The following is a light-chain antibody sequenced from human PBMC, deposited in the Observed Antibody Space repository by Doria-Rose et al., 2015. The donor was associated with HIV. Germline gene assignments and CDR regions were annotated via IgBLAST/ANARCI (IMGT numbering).Light chain of an antibody. CDR3: QSYDRSLSGYV. V-gene: IGLV1-40*01. CDR1: SSNIGAGYD. Sequence: QTVVTQEPSVSEAPGQRVTISCTGSSSNIGAGYDVHWYQQLPGTAPKLLIYGNINRPSGVLDRISGSKSGTSASLAITGLQAEDEADYYCQSYDRSLSGYVFGTGTKVTVL. CDR2: GNI. J-gene: IGLJ1*01.